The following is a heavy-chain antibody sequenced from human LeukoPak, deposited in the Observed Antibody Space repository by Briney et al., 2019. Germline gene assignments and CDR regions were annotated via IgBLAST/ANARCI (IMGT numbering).Heavy chain of an antibody. D-gene: IGHD1-26*01. V-gene: IGHV1-3*01. CDR2: INAGNGNT. CDR1: GYTFTSYT. Sequence: ASVKVSCKASGYTFTSYTMHWVRQAPGQRLEWMGWINAGNGNTKYSQKFQGRVTITRDTSASTAYIELSSLRSEDTAVYYCARGGIVGARYYYGMDVWGQGTTDTVSS. J-gene: IGHJ6*02. CDR3: ARGGIVGARYYYGMDV.